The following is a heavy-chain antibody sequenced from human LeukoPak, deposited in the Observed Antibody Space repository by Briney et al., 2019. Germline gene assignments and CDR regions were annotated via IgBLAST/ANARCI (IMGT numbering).Heavy chain of an antibody. J-gene: IGHJ4*02. CDR3: AKVTYLYAYIDY. D-gene: IGHD3-16*01. CDR2: ISYDGSNK. Sequence: LSLTCAVYGGSFSGYYWSWIRQPPGKGLEWVAVISYDGSNKYYADSVKGRFTISRDNSKNTLYLQMNSLRAEDTAVYYCAKVTYLYAYIDYWGQGTLVTVSS. V-gene: IGHV3-30*18. CDR1: GGSFSGYY.